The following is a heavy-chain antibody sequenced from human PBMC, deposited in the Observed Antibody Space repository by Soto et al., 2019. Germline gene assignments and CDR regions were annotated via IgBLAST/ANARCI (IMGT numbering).Heavy chain of an antibody. Sequence: ASVKVSCKASGYTSTNYGMHWVRQAPGQRLEWMGWINAGSGNTKYSQKFQGRITITRDTSASTVYMELSSLRSEDTAVYYCARHPYYDFWSGYSDPYYYYYMDVWGKGTTVTVSS. CDR3: ARHPYYDFWSGYSDPYYYYYMDV. CDR1: GYTSTNYG. V-gene: IGHV1-3*01. D-gene: IGHD3-3*01. J-gene: IGHJ6*03. CDR2: INAGSGNT.